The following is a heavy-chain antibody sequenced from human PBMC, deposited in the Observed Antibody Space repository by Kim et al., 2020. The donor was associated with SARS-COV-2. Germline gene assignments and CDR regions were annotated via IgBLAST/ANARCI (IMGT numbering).Heavy chain of an antibody. D-gene: IGHD3-22*01. CDR1: GGSMRNYY. CDR3: ARRYDNSGFYYR. V-gene: IGHV4-59*13. Sequence: SETLSLTCTVSGGSMRNYYWSWIRQFTGKGLEWIGYIYYSGSTDYNPSLKSRATLSVDTSKNQFSLKLSSVTPADTAVYFCARRYDNSGFYYRWGQGTLV. J-gene: IGHJ4*02. CDR2: IYYSGST.